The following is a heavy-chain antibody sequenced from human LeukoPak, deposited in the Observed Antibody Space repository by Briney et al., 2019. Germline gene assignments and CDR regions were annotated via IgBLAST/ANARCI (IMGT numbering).Heavy chain of an antibody. J-gene: IGHJ4*02. CDR2: FDFEDGET. CDR1: GYSLSELS. CDR3: ATETPPSGTYSVHFDS. D-gene: IGHD1-26*01. V-gene: IGHV1-24*01. Sequence: ASVKVSCKVSGYSLSELSIHWVRQAPGKGLEWMGGFDFEDGETLYAQKFRGRLTVTEDTSTDTSYMELSSLAYDDTAVYYCATETPPSGTYSVHFDSWGQGTLVTVPS.